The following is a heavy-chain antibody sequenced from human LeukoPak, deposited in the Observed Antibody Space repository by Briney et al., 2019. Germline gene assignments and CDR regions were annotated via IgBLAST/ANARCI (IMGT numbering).Heavy chain of an antibody. CDR3: AEAKWELYYYALDV. CDR2: IRGSGGST. CDR1: GFTFSSHA. D-gene: IGHD1-26*01. V-gene: IGHV3-23*01. J-gene: IGHJ6*02. Sequence: GGSLRLSCAASGFTFSSHAMTWVRQAPGKGLEWVSAIRGSGGSTYYADSVKGRFTISRDNSKNTLYLQMNSLRAEDTAVYYCAEAKWELYYYALDVWGQGTTVTVSS.